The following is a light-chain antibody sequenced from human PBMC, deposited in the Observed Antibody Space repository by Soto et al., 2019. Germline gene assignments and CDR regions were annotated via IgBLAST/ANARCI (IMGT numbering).Light chain of an antibody. V-gene: IGKV1-12*01. CDR2: TAS. Sequence: DIQMTQSPSSVSASVGDRVTITCRASQGISSRLAWYQQKPGKAPKLLIYTASSLQSGVPSRFSGSGSGTDFTLTISSLQPEDFATYFCQQSYSTPPWTFGQGTKVDNK. CDR1: QGISSR. CDR3: QQSYSTPPWT. J-gene: IGKJ1*01.